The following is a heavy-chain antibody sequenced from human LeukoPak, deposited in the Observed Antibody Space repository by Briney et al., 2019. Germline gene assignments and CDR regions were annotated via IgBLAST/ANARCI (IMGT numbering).Heavy chain of an antibody. V-gene: IGHV3-21*01. CDR1: GFTFSSYS. Sequence: PGGSLRLSCAASGFTFSSYSMNWVRQAPGKGLEWVSSISSSSSYIYYADSVKGRFTISRDSAKNSLYLQMNSLRAEDTAVYYCARGGRQLASTMDYWGQGTLVTVSS. D-gene: IGHD6-6*01. CDR3: ARGGRQLASTMDY. J-gene: IGHJ4*02. CDR2: ISSSSSYI.